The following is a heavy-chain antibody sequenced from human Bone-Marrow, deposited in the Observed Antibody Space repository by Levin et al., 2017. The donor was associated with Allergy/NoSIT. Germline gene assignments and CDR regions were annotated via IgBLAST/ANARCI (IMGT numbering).Heavy chain of an antibody. J-gene: IGHJ6*03. CDR3: ASGSDFVWGIYRYSVGSDYFYYMDG. Sequence: SETLSLTCVVSGGSISSDNWWSWVRQPPGKGLEWIGEIYHSGTTSYNPSLQSRVTMSVDMSKNQFSLKLTSVTAADTAVYYCASGSDFVWGIYRYSVGSDYFYYMDGWGKGTTVTVSS. D-gene: IGHD3-16*02. V-gene: IGHV4-4*02. CDR1: GGSISSDNW. CDR2: IYHSGTT.